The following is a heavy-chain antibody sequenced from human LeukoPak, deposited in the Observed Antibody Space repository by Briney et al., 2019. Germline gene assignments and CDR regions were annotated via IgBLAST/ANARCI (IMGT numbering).Heavy chain of an antibody. J-gene: IGHJ2*01. CDR1: GASITSSNSY. CDR2: IYYTGST. Sequence: PSETLSLTCTVSGASITSSNSYWGWVRQPPGKGLEWIGSIYYTGSTYYNPSLKSRVSVSIDTSKNQFSLKLSSVTAADTAVYFCARSITLFGVVSWYFDLWGRGNLVTVSS. D-gene: IGHD3-3*01. V-gene: IGHV4-39*07. CDR3: ARSITLFGVVSWYFDL.